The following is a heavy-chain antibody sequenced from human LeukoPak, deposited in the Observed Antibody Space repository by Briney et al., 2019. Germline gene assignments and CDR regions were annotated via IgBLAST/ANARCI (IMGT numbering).Heavy chain of an antibody. CDR3: ARDRKGKYDFWSGYYYFDY. Sequence: GRSLRLSCAASGFTFSSYAMHWVRQAPGKGLEWVAVISCDESNKYYADSVKGRFTISRDNSKNTLYLQMNSLRAEDTAVYYCARDRKGKYDFWSGYYYFDYWGQGTLVTVPS. CDR1: GFTFSSYA. J-gene: IGHJ4*02. D-gene: IGHD3-3*01. V-gene: IGHV3-30*04. CDR2: ISCDESNK.